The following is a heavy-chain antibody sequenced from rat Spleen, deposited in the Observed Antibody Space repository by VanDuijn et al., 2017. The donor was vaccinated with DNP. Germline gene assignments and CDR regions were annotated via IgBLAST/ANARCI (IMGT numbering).Heavy chain of an antibody. J-gene: IGHJ3*01. V-gene: IGHV2-19*01. CDR3: TRGVTTVVTGWFAY. Sequence: QVQLKESGPGMVQPSQTLSLTCTVSGFSLTDYSVHWVRQPPGKVLEWLAAISSGGSTYYNSALKSRLSISRDTSKSQVFLKMNSLQTEDTAIYYCTRGVTTVVTGWFAYWGQGTLVTVSS. CDR1: GFSLTDYS. CDR2: ISSGGST. D-gene: IGHD1-1*01.